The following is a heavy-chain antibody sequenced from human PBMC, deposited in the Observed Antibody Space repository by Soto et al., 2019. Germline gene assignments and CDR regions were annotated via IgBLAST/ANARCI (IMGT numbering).Heavy chain of an antibody. D-gene: IGHD4-17*01. V-gene: IGHV4-61*01. J-gene: IGHJ4*02. CDR2: VYYSGTT. CDR1: GGSVSNKTYY. CDR3: ARTTAVPNTLRSRYFFDY. Sequence: SETLSLTCSVSGGSVSNKTYYWSWIRQPPGKRLEWIGYVYYSGTTNYNPSLKSRVTISVDPSRNQFSLRLSSVTTADTALYYCARTTAVPNTLRSRYFFDYWGQGTLVTVPQ.